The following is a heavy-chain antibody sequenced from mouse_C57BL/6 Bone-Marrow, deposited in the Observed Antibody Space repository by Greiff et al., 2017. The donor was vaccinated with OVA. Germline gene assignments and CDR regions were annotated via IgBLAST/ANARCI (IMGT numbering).Heavy chain of an antibody. Sequence: EVQGVESGGDLVKPGGSLKLSCAASGFTFSSYGMSWVRQTPDKRLEWVATISSGGSYTYYPDSVKGRFTISSDNAKNTLYLQMSSLKSEDTAMDYYARHCYGNCGFAYWGQGTMVTVSA. V-gene: IGHV5-6*01. D-gene: IGHD2-1*01. CDR2: ISSGGSYT. CDR3: ARHCYGNCGFAY. CDR1: GFTFSSYG. J-gene: IGHJ3*01.